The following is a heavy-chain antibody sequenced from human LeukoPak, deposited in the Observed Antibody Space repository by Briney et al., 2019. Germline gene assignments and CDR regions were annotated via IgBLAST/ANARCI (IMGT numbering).Heavy chain of an antibody. CDR1: GFTFSNCW. CDR3: ARYGSYLDPVDF. CDR2: INQDGSER. D-gene: IGHD1-26*01. J-gene: IGHJ3*01. V-gene: IGHV3-7*01. Sequence: GGSLRLSCAVSGFTFSNCWMSWVRQAPAKGLEWVAYINQDGSERYYVDSMEGRFTISRDNAEKSLFLQMNTLRVEDTALYYCARYGSYLDPVDFWGQGTLVTVAS.